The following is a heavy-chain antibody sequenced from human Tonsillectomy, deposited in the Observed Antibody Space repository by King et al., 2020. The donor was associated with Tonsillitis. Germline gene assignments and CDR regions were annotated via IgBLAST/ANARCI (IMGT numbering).Heavy chain of an antibody. J-gene: IGHJ4*02. CDR1: TYNLTNYG. Sequence: QVQLVQSGAEVKKPGASVKVSCKASTYNLTNYGISWVRQAPGQGPEWMGWINPNNGNTKYAREFQGRVIMTTDTSTSTAYMELRSLKSDDTAVYYCVSNNDLRPGTLPFVYWGQGSLVTVSS. CDR2: INPNNGNT. CDR3: VSNNDLRPGTLPFVY. V-gene: IGHV1-18*01. D-gene: IGHD1/OR15-1a*01.